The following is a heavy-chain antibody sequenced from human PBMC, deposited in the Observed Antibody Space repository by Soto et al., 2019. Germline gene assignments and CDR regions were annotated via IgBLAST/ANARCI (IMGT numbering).Heavy chain of an antibody. CDR2: NIPVLGTA. CDR1: GGTFSSYA. CDR3: VATVVLPAIVTSRDNDVMDV. J-gene: IGHJ6*02. V-gene: IGHV1-69*01. Sequence: QVQLVQSGAEVKKPGSSVKVSCKASGGTFSSYAITWVRQAPGQGLEWMGGNIPVLGTANYAEKFQGRVTITADESTSTGYMELSRLRSADTAVYFCVATVVLPAIVTSRDNDVMDVWGQGTTVIVSS. D-gene: IGHD2-21*02.